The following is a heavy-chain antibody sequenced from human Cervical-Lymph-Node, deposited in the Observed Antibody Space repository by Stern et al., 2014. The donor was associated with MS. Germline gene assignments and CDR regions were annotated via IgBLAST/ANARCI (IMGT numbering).Heavy chain of an antibody. D-gene: IGHD1-14*01. CDR1: GFDLTSAG. Sequence: QMQLVQSGAELKTPGASVKVSCKASGFDLTSAGISWVRQAPRQELEWMGLISAYNVNTNYAQRFQDRVNMTTDTSTSTAYMELRSLRSDDTAVYYCARHSIKGYNCFDTWGQGTLVTVSS. CDR2: ISAYNVNT. CDR3: ARHSIKGYNCFDT. V-gene: IGHV1-18*01. J-gene: IGHJ5*02.